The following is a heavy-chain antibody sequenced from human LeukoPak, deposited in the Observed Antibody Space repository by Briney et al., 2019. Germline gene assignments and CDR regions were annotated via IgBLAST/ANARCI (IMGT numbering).Heavy chain of an antibody. CDR2: IIPIFGTA. CDR1: GCTFSSYS. CDR3: ARRLDDSSGYYYRHYFDY. Sequence: GSSVKFSCKASGCTFSSYSISWVRQAPGQGLEWMGGIIPIFGTANYAQKFQGRVKTTTDESTSTAYMELSSLRSEDTAVYYCARRLDDSSGYYYRHYFDYWGQGTMVTVSS. J-gene: IGHJ4*02. D-gene: IGHD3-22*01. V-gene: IGHV1-69*05.